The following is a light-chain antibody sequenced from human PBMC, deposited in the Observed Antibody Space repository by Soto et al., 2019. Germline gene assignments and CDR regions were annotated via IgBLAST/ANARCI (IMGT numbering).Light chain of an antibody. CDR1: SSDVGGYNY. Sequence: QSALTQPASVSGSPGQSITISCIGTSSDVGGYNYVSWFQQHPGKAPKLMIYEVSTRPSGVSNRFSGSKSGNTASLTISGLLAEDEADYYCSSYTTTSTRVFGGGTKLTVL. CDR3: SSYTTTSTRV. V-gene: IGLV2-14*01. J-gene: IGLJ3*02. CDR2: EVS.